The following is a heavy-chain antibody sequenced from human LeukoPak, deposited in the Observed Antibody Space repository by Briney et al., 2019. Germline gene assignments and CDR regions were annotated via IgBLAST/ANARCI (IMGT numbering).Heavy chain of an antibody. V-gene: IGHV4-4*02. Sequence: SETLSLACAVSSGSISSSNWWSWVRQPPGKGLEWIGEVYHSGATYYNPSLKSRVTISVDTSKNQFSLKLSSVTAADTAVYYCASTVTSHYYYYYMDVWGKGTTVTVSS. CDR1: SGSISSSNW. J-gene: IGHJ6*03. CDR3: ASTVTSHYYYYYMDV. CDR2: VYHSGAT. D-gene: IGHD4-17*01.